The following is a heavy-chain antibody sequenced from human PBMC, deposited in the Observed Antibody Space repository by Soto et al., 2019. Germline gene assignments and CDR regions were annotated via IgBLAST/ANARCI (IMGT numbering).Heavy chain of an antibody. CDR3: ASAYYDILTGYTPHRDRTYGMDV. V-gene: IGHV4-34*01. D-gene: IGHD3-9*01. J-gene: IGHJ6*02. CDR2: INHSGST. CDR1: GGSFSGYY. Sequence: SETLSLTCAVYGGSFSGYYWSWIRQPPGKGLEWIGEINHSGSTNYNPSLKSRVTISVDTSKNQFSLKLSSVTAADTAVYYCASAYYDILTGYTPHRDRTYGMDVWGQGTTVTVSS.